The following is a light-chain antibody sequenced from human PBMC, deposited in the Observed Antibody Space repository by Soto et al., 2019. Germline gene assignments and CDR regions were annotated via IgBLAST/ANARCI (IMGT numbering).Light chain of an antibody. Sequence: EIVLTQSPATLSLSPGERAPLSCRARQSVGSHLAWFPQRPGQAPRLLIYDASNRATGIPARFSGSGSGADFTLTISSLEPEDFAVYYCQQRSDWITFGQGTRLEIK. V-gene: IGKV3-11*01. CDR1: QSVGSH. CDR3: QQRSDWIT. CDR2: DAS. J-gene: IGKJ5*01.